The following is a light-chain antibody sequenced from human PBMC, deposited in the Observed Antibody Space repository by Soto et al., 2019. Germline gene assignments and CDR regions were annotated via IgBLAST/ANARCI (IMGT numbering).Light chain of an antibody. J-gene: IGLJ1*01. CDR3: QTWGTGIHYV. CDR2: LNSDVSH. CDR1: SGHRSYA. V-gene: IGLV4-69*01. Sequence: QPVLTQSPSASASLGASVKLTCTLSSGHRSYAIAWHQQQPEKGPRYLMKLNSDVSHSKGDGIPDRFSGSSSGAERYLTISSLQSEDEADYYWQTWGTGIHYVFGTGTKLTVL.